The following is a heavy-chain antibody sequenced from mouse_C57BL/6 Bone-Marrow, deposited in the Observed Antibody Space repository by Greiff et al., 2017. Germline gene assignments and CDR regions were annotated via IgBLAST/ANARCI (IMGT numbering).Heavy chain of an antibody. CDR2: ISSGGSYT. V-gene: IGHV5-6*02. CDR3: ARRGTRGYYFDY. Sequence: EVKVVESGGDLVKPGGSLKLSCAASGFTFSSYGMSWVRQTPDKRLEWVANISSGGSYTYYPDSVKGRFTISRDNAKKTLYLQMSSLKSEDTTMYYCARRGTRGYYFDYWGQGTTLTVSS. J-gene: IGHJ2*01. D-gene: IGHD3-3*01. CDR1: GFTFSSYG.